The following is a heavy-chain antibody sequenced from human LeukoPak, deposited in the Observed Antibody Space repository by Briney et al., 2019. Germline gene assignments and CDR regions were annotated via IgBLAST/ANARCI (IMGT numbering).Heavy chain of an antibody. V-gene: IGHV3-9*01. CDR2: ISWNSGSI. CDR1: GFTFDDYA. Sequence: PGGSLRLSCAASGFTFDDYAMHWVRHAPGKGLEWVPGISWNSGSIGYADSVKGRFTISRDNAKNSLYLQMNSLRAEDTALYYCAKVASAQLYFLEWLSRDWYFDLWGRGTLVTVSS. J-gene: IGHJ2*01. D-gene: IGHD3-3*01. CDR3: AKVASAQLYFLEWLSRDWYFDL.